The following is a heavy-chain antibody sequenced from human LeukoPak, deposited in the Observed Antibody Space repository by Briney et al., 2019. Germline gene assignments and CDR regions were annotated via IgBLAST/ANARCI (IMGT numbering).Heavy chain of an antibody. J-gene: IGHJ3*02. D-gene: IGHD2-15*01. CDR3: ARQGRSYCSGGSCYPSGFDI. Sequence: SETLSLTCTVSGGSISSSSVYSGWIRQPPGKGLEWIGSIYYSGSTYYNPSLYNPSLKSRVTISVDTSKTQFSLNLSSLTAADTAVYYCARQGRSYCSGGSCYPSGFDIWGQGTVVTVSS. CDR1: GGSISSSSVY. V-gene: IGHV4-39*01. CDR2: IYYSGST.